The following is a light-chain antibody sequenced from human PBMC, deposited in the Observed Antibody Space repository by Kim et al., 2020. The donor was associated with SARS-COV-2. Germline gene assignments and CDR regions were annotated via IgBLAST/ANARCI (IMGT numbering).Light chain of an antibody. CDR1: KLGDKY. V-gene: IGLV3-1*01. Sequence: SVAPGQTARITCAGDKLGDKYAYWYQQKPGQAPVMVIYQDSKRPSGIPERFSGSNSGNTATLTISGTQAMDEADYYCQAWDSSTVVFGGGTQLTVL. CDR2: QDS. CDR3: QAWDSSTVV. J-gene: IGLJ2*01.